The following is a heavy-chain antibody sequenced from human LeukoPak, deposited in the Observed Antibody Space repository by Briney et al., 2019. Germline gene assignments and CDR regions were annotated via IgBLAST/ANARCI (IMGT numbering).Heavy chain of an antibody. CDR3: ARRGSGSYYDHAFDI. CDR1: GGSISSYY. Sequence: SETLSLTCTVSGGSISSYYWSWIRQPPGKGLEWIGYIYYSGSTNYNPSLKSRVTISVDTSKNQFSLKLSSVTAADTAVYYCARRGSGSYYDHAFDIWGQGTMVTVSS. D-gene: IGHD1-26*01. V-gene: IGHV4-59*08. J-gene: IGHJ3*02. CDR2: IYYSGST.